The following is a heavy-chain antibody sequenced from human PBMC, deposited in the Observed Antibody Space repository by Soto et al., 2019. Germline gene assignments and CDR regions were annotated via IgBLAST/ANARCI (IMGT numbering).Heavy chain of an antibody. V-gene: IGHV1-2*02. CDR3: AIAHPVGYELGYSGMDV. D-gene: IGHD6-6*01. CDR2: INPNSDGT. Sequence: GSSVKFSFKASGYTFTGYYMHWVRQAPGQGLDCMGWINPNSDGTNYAQKFQGRVTMTRDTSISTAYMELSRLRSDDTAVYYCAIAHPVGYELGYSGMDVVGQVATVTVSS. CDR1: GYTFTGYY. J-gene: IGHJ6*02.